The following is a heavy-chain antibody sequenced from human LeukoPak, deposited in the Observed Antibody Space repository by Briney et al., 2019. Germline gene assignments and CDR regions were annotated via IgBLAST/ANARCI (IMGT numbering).Heavy chain of an antibody. Sequence: GASVKVSCKASGYTFTSYGISWVRQAPGQGLEWMGWISTYNGDTNYAQKLQGRVTMTTDTSTNTAYMELRSLRSDDTAVYYCARAGSGWPPEDYWGQGTLVTVSS. CDR1: GYTFTSYG. V-gene: IGHV1-18*01. J-gene: IGHJ4*02. CDR3: ARAGSGWPPEDY. CDR2: ISTYNGDT. D-gene: IGHD6-19*01.